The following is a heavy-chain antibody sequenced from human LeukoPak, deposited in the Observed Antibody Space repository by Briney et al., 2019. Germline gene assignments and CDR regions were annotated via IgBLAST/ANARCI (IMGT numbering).Heavy chain of an antibody. D-gene: IGHD3-22*01. CDR1: GFTFSSYA. Sequence: PGGSLRLSCAASGFTFSSYAMGWVRQAPGKGLEWVSAIIGSGGSTYYADTVNGRFTISRDNSKNTLYLQMNSLRAEDTAVYYCAKIPIVVIPPYYFDYWGQGPLVTVSS. V-gene: IGHV3-23*01. J-gene: IGHJ4*02. CDR2: IIGSGGST. CDR3: AKIPIVVIPPYYFDY.